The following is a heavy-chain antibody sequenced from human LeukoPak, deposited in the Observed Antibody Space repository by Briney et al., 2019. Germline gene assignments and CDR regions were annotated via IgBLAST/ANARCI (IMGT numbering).Heavy chain of an antibody. J-gene: IGHJ4*02. CDR3: AREECSGGSCYCTY. D-gene: IGHD2-15*01. CDR1: GGSISSYY. V-gene: IGHV4-59*01. Sequence: PSETLSLTCTVSGGSISSYYWSWIRQPPGKGLEWIGYIYYSGSTNYNPSLKSRVTISVDTSKNQFSLKLSSVTAADTAVYYCAREECSGGSCYCTYWGQGTLVTVSS. CDR2: IYYSGST.